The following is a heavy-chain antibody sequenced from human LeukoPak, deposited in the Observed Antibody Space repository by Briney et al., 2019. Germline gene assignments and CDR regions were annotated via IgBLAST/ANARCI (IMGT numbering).Heavy chain of an antibody. Sequence: GRSLRLSCAASGFTFSSYGMHWVRQAPGKGLEWVAVISYDGSNKYYADSVKGRFTISRDNSKNTLYLQMNSLRAEDTAVYYCVRDFDYWGQGTLDTVSS. CDR1: GFTFSSYG. CDR3: VRDFDY. CDR2: ISYDGSNK. J-gene: IGHJ4*02. V-gene: IGHV3-30*03.